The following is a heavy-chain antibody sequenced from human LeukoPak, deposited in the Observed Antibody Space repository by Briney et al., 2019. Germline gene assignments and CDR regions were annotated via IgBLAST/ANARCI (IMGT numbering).Heavy chain of an antibody. D-gene: IGHD4-11*01. CDR3: ARDTTVTRSFDY. V-gene: IGHV4-30-2*01. J-gene: IGHJ4*02. Sequence: SETLSLTCAVSGGSISSGGYYWSWIRQPPGKGLEWIGYIYHSGSTYYNPSLKSRVTISVDRSKNQFSLKLSSVTAADTAVYYCARDTTVTRSFDYWGQGTLVTVSS. CDR2: IYHSGST. CDR1: GGSISSGGYY.